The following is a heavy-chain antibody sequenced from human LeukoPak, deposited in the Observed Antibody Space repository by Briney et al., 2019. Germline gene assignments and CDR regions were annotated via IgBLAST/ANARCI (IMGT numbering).Heavy chain of an antibody. CDR2: IYYSGST. J-gene: IGHJ3*02. V-gene: IGHV4-39*07. CDR3: AREYYYDSSRDAFDI. Sequence: SETLSLTCTVSGGSISSSSYYWGWIRQPPGKGLEWIGSIYYSGSTYYNPSLKSRVTISVDTSKNQFSLKLSSVTAADTAVYYCAREYYYDSSRDAFDIWGQGTMVTVSS. D-gene: IGHD3-22*01. CDR1: GGSISSSSYY.